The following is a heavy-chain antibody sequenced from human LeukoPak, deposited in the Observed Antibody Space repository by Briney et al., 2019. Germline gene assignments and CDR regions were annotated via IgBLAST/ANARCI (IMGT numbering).Heavy chain of an antibody. J-gene: IGHJ4*02. Sequence: SETLSLTCNVSGGSMSDSYWTWIRQSPGKGLEWIGYVSYTGSTSYNPSLKSRIIISLDTPKDQFSLKVISVTAADTAVYYCAREGASWSAFDDWGQGALVTVSS. V-gene: IGHV4-59*01. D-gene: IGHD6-13*01. CDR2: VSYTGST. CDR1: GGSMSDSY. CDR3: AREGASWSAFDD.